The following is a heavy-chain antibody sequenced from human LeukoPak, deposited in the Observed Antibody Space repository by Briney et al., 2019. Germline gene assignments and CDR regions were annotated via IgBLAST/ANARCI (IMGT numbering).Heavy chain of an antibody. Sequence: PSETLSLTCTVSGGSISSSSYYWGWIRQPPGKGLEWIGSIYYSGSTYYNPSLKSRVTISVDTSKNQFSLKLSSVTAADTAVYYCARDSADGYRPWGQGTLVTVSS. CDR2: IYYSGST. CDR3: ARDSADGYRP. CDR1: GGSISSSSYY. D-gene: IGHD5-24*01. J-gene: IGHJ5*02. V-gene: IGHV4-39*07.